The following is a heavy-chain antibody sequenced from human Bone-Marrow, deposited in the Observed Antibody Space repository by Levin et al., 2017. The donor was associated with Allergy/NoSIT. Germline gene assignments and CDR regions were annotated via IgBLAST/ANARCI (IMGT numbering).Heavy chain of an antibody. CDR3: TTDHVTIFGVVTPFGY. Sequence: ETLSLTCAASGFTFSNAWMNWVRQAPGKGLEWVGRIKSKTDGGTTDYAAPVKGRFTISRDDSKNTLYLQMNSLKTEDTAVYYCTTDHVTIFGVVTPFGYWGQGTLVTVSS. CDR1: GFTFSNAW. D-gene: IGHD3-3*01. J-gene: IGHJ4*02. CDR2: IKSKTDGGTT. V-gene: IGHV3-15*07.